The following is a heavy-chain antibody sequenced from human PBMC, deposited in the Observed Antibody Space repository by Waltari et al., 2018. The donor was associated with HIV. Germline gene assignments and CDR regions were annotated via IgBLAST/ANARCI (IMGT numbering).Heavy chain of an antibody. CDR1: VDSFRGFH. Sequence: QVQLQQWGTRLLKPSETLSLTCAVYVDSFRGFHWTWFRQSPGQGLEWIGDINHSGVTNYNPSLKSRVAISADASKNQFSLSLSSVTAADTAVYYCARRDDGLRFNYNGNWFDPWGQGTLVTVS. V-gene: IGHV4-34*01. CDR2: INHSGVT. CDR3: ARRDDGLRFNYNGNWFDP. J-gene: IGHJ5*02. D-gene: IGHD1-1*01.